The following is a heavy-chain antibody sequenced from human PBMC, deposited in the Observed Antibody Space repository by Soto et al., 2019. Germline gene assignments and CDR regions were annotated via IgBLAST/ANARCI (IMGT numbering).Heavy chain of an antibody. CDR1: GGSFSTDY. D-gene: IGHD6-6*01. J-gene: IGHJ4*02. CDR3: ARVLAARASRDFDY. V-gene: IGHV4-34*01. CDR2: INPSGGT. Sequence: QVQLQQWGAGLLKPSETLSLTCAVYGGSFSTDYWSWIRQPPGKGLEWIGEINPSGGTNYNPSLKSRVPISVATSKNQFSLKFSSVTAADTAVYYCARVLAARASRDFDYWGQGTLVTVSS.